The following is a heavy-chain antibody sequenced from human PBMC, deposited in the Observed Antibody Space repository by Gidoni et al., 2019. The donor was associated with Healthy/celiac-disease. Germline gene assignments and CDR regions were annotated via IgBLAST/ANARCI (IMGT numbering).Heavy chain of an antibody. Sequence: EVQLLESGGGLVQPGGSLRLSCAASGFTFSSYAMGWVRQAPGKGLEWVSAISGSGGSTYYADSVKGRFTISRDNSKSTLYLQMNSLRAEDTAVYYCAKDPRPKDTAMDGGFDYWGQGTLVTVSS. CDR2: ISGSGGST. CDR1: GFTFSSYA. V-gene: IGHV3-23*01. CDR3: AKDPRPKDTAMDGGFDY. J-gene: IGHJ4*02. D-gene: IGHD5-18*01.